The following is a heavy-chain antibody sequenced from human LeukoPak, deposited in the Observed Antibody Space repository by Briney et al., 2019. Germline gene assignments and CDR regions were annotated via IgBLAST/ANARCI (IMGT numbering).Heavy chain of an antibody. J-gene: IGHJ4*02. V-gene: IGHV3-74*01. CDR1: GFTFSSYW. D-gene: IGHD5-12*01. Sequence: GGSLRLSCAASGFTFSSYWMHWVRQAPGKGLVWVSRINRDGSSTSYADSVKGRFTISRDNAKNTLYLQMNSLRAEDTAVYYCTRARYSGYDKYYIDYWGQGTLVTVSS. CDR3: TRARYSGYDKYYIDY. CDR2: INRDGSST.